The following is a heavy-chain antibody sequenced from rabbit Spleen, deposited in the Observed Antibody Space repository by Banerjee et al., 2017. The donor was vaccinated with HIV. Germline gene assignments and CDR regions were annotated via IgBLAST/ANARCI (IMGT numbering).Heavy chain of an antibody. CDR1: GFDFSNYY. V-gene: IGHV1S40*01. J-gene: IGHJ6*01. CDR3: ARDTGSSFSTYGMDL. D-gene: IGHD8-1*01. CDR2: IDTGSRDFT. Sequence: QSLEEFGGGLVQPGGSLTLSCKASGFDFSNYYMTWVRQAPGKGLEWIACIDTGSRDFTYYASWAKGRFTISKTSSTTVTLQMTSLTAADTATYFCARDTGSSFSTYGMDLWGPGTLVTVS.